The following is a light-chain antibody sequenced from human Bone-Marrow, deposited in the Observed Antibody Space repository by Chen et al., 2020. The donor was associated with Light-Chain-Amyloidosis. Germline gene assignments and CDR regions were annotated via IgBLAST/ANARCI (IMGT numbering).Light chain of an antibody. Sequence: EIVLTQSPATLSFSPGERATLSCRASQSVSSYLAWYQQKPGQAPRLLIYDASNRATSIPARFSGSGSGTDFTLTISSLEPEDFAVYYCQQRSNWPPSITFGQGTQLEIK. J-gene: IGKJ5*01. CDR3: QQRSNWPPSIT. V-gene: IGKV3-11*01. CDR1: QSVSSY. CDR2: DAS.